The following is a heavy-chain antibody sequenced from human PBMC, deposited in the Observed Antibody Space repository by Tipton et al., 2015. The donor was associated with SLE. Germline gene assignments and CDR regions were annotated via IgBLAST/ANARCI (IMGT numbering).Heavy chain of an antibody. CDR2: IHYTGVT. CDR1: GGSFSGYY. V-gene: IGHV4-59*01. J-gene: IGHJ4*02. D-gene: IGHD3-22*01. Sequence: TLSLTCTVYGGSFSGYYWSWIRQSPGRGLEWIGYIHYTGVTDYNPSLRSRVTISADTSKNQLSLKLSSVTAADTAVYYCARGLRADRSSHFDYWGQGTLATVSS. CDR3: ARGLRADRSSHFDY.